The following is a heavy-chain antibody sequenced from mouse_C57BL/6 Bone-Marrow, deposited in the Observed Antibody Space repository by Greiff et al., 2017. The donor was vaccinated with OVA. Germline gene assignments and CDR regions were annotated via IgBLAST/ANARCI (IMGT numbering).Heavy chain of an antibody. Sequence: QVQLQQSGAELVMPGASVKLSCTASGYTFTSYWMHWVKQRPGQGLEWIGEIDPSDSYTNYHQKFKGKSTLTVDKSSSTAYMQLSRLTSEDSAVYYCAREGIYYYPRDYWGQGTSVTVSS. CDR1: GYTFTSYW. CDR2: IDPSDSYT. J-gene: IGHJ4*01. V-gene: IGHV1-69*01. D-gene: IGHD1-1*01. CDR3: AREGIYYYPRDY.